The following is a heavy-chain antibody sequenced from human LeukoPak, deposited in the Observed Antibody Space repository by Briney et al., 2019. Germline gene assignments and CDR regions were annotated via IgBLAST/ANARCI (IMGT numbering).Heavy chain of an antibody. CDR3: AKLTYYYDSSGYYPDAFDI. Sequence: GGSLRLSCAASGFTFDDYAMHWVRQAPGKGLEWVSGISWNSGSIGYADSVKGRFTISRDNAKNPLYLQMNSLRAEDTALYYCAKLTYYYDSSGYYPDAFDIWGQGTMVTVSS. CDR2: ISWNSGSI. D-gene: IGHD3-22*01. CDR1: GFTFDDYA. J-gene: IGHJ3*02. V-gene: IGHV3-9*01.